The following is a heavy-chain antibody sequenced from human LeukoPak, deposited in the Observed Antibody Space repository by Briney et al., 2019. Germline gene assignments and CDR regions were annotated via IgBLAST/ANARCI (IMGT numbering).Heavy chain of an antibody. CDR3: AKDRLLLWFGESDAFDI. J-gene: IGHJ3*02. D-gene: IGHD3-10*01. CDR1: GFTFSSYW. Sequence: GGSLRLSCAASGFTFSSYWMSWVRQAPGKGLEWVSAISGSGGSTYYADSVKGRFTISRDNTKNTLYLQMNSLRAEDTAVYYCAKDRLLLWFGESDAFDIWGQGTMVTVSS. CDR2: ISGSGGST. V-gene: IGHV3-23*01.